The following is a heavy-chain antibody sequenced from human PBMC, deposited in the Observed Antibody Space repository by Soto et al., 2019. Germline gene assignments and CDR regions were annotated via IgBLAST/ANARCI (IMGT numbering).Heavy chain of an antibody. D-gene: IGHD3-3*02. V-gene: IGHV3-30*18. CDR3: AKVAPSISILSGFDH. Sequence: AGSLRLACAASGFTFSNYGIHWVRQAPGKGLEWVAVISHDGNKEYYADSVKGRFTVSRDNSKKTVYLQMNSLRAEDTAMYYCAKVAPSISILSGFDHWGPGTLVTVSS. CDR2: ISHDGNKE. J-gene: IGHJ4*02. CDR1: GFTFSNYG.